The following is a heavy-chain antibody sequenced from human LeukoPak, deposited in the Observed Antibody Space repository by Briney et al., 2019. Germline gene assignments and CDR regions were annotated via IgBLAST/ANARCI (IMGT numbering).Heavy chain of an antibody. CDR1: GYTFTSYY. D-gene: IGHD6-6*01. CDR3: ARGGSSSFDY. J-gene: IGHJ4*02. V-gene: IGHV1-46*01. CDR2: TTPSGGST. Sequence: ASVKVSCKASGYTFTSYYMYWVRQAPGQGLEWMGLTTPSGGSTSYAQKFQGRLTMTRDTSTSTVYMELSSLRSEDTAEDYCARGGSSSFDYWGQGTLVTVSS.